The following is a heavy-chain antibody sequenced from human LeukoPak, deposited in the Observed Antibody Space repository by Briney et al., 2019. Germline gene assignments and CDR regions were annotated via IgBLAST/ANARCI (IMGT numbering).Heavy chain of an antibody. CDR3: TRNTVTVHVDY. CDR1: GFTFDDYA. D-gene: IGHD4-17*01. V-gene: IGHV3-49*03. Sequence: HSGRSLRLSCSASGFTFDDYAVSWFRQAPGKGLEWVGFIRSKAFGGTPEYAASVRGRFTISRDDSKSIAYLQMNSLKTEDTAVYYCTRNTVTVHVDYWSQGTLVTVSS. J-gene: IGHJ4*02. CDR2: IRSKAFGGTP.